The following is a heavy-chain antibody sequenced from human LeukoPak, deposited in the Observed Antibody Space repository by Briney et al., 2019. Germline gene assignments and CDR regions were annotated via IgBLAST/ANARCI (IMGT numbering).Heavy chain of an antibody. CDR1: GGSISSSIDY. J-gene: IGHJ4*02. CDR2: IYYSGNT. Sequence: PSETLSLTCTVSGGSISSSIDYWGWIRQPPGKGLEWIGSIYYSGNTYYNPSLKSRVTITVDMSKNQLSLKLSSVTATGTAVYYCARRRGAVAGTDFDYWGQGTLVTVSS. V-gene: IGHV4-39*01. CDR3: ARRRGAVAGTDFDY. D-gene: IGHD6-19*01.